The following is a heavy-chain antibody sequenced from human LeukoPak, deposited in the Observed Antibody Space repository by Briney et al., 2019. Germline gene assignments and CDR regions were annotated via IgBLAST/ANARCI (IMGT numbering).Heavy chain of an antibody. Sequence: ASVKVSCKASGYTFTSYGISWVRQAPGQGLEWMGWISAYNGNTNYAQKLQGRVTMTTDTSTSTAYMELRSLRSDDTAVYYCARDHVGGIAAAATARYWSQGTLVTVSS. J-gene: IGHJ4*02. V-gene: IGHV1-18*04. CDR3: ARDHVGGIAAAATARY. CDR1: GYTFTSYG. D-gene: IGHD6-13*01. CDR2: ISAYNGNT.